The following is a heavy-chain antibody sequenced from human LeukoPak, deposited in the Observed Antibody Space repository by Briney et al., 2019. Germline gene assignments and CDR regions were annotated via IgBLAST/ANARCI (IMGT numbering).Heavy chain of an antibody. V-gene: IGHV3-21*01. CDR1: GFTFSSYS. Sequence: PGGSLRLSCAASGFTFSSYSMNWVRQAPGKGLEWVSSISSSSSYIYYADSVKGRFTISRDNAKNSLYLQMNSLRAEDTAVYYCGSQLLEWLSYDAFDIWGQGTMVTVSS. D-gene: IGHD3-3*01. J-gene: IGHJ3*02. CDR3: GSQLLEWLSYDAFDI. CDR2: ISSSSSYI.